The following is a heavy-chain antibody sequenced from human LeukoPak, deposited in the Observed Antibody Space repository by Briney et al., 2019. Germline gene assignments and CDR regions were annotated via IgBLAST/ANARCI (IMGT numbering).Heavy chain of an antibody. D-gene: IGHD3-10*01. CDR3: AREATMVRGLSWFDP. J-gene: IGHJ5*02. Sequence: PSETLSLTCTVSGDSMRSYFWSWIRQPPGKGLEWIGYIYYSGSTSYNPSLKSRVTISVDTSKNQFSLKLSSVTAADTAVYYCAREATMVRGLSWFDPWGQGTLVTVSS. CDR1: GDSMRSYF. CDR2: IYYSGST. V-gene: IGHV4-59*12.